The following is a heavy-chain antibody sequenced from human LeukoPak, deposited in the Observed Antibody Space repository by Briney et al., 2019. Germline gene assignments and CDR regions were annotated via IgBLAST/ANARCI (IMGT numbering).Heavy chain of an antibody. J-gene: IGHJ4*02. CDR2: ICSSSRSV. D-gene: IGHD5-24*01. Sequence: GRSLRLSCAGSGFTLNDYYVNWLRQAPGKGLEWIAYICSSSRSVNYADSVKGRFTLSRDYAKNSVNLDMTSLRGEDTAIYYCARVNNTIYWGQGVLVTVSS. V-gene: IGHV3-11*04. CDR1: GFTLNDYY. CDR3: ARVNNTIY.